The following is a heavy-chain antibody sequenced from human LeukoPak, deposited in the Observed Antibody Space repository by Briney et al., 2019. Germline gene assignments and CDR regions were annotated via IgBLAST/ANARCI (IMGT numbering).Heavy chain of an antibody. Sequence: PGGSLRLSCAASGFTFSSYGMNWVRQAPGKGLEWVSSISSSSSYIYYADSVKGRFTISRDNAKNSLYLQMNSLRAEDTAVYYCAREGYYGSGSYYPNWFDPWGQGTLVTVSS. CDR1: GFTFSSYG. CDR3: AREGYYGSGSYYPNWFDP. CDR2: ISSSSSYI. V-gene: IGHV3-21*01. D-gene: IGHD3-10*01. J-gene: IGHJ5*02.